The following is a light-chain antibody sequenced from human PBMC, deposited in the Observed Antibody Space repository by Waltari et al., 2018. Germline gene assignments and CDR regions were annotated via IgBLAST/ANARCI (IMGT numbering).Light chain of an antibody. J-gene: IGKJ1*01. CDR1: QSVSRS. CDR2: GAS. Sequence: RATLSCRASQSVSRSLAWYQQKPGQAHKLLIYGASTSATGIPDRFTGSGSGTDFSLTISSLEPEDFAIYFCQHYVRLPATFGQGTKVEIK. V-gene: IGKV3-20*01. CDR3: QHYVRLPAT.